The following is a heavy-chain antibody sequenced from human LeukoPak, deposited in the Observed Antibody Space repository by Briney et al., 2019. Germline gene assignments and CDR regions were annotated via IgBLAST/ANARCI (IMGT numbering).Heavy chain of an antibody. V-gene: IGHV3-30*03. CDR3: FCGSDSSGYYHNWFDP. J-gene: IGHJ5*02. CDR1: GFTFSRYG. CDR2: ISYDGSNK. D-gene: IGHD3-22*01. Sequence: GGSLRLSCAASGFTFSRYGMHWVRQAPGKGLEWVAVISYDGSNKYYADSVKGRFTISRDNSKNTLYLQMNSLRAEDTAVYYCFCGSDSSGYYHNWFDPWGQGTLVTVSS.